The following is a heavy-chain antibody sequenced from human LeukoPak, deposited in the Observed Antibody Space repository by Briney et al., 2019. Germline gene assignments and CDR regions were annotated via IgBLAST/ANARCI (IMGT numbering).Heavy chain of an antibody. Sequence: GGSLRLSCAASGFTFSDYAMSWARQAPGKGLEWVSTFGPSGRRAYYADSVQGRFTISRDNSNSTLFLQMDNLRVDDTALYYCARDFPGLDKYSFDNWGLGTLVTVSS. D-gene: IGHD2/OR15-2a*01. CDR3: ARDFPGLDKYSFDN. J-gene: IGHJ4*02. V-gene: IGHV3-23*01. CDR1: GFTFSDYA. CDR2: FGPSGRRA.